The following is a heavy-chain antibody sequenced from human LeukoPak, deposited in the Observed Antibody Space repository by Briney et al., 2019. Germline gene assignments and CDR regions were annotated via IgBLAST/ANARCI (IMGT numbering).Heavy chain of an antibody. CDR2: INYGGST. CDR1: GGSFSAYY. Sequence: PSETLSLTCAVYGGSFSAYYWSWIRQPPGKGLEWSGEINYGGSTNYNPSLKSRVTISVDTSTNQFSLKLSSVTAADTAVYYCARSSLTSLLASGSHLITECFDYWGQGTLVTVSS. D-gene: IGHD2-15*01. CDR3: ARSSLTSLLASGSHLITECFDY. J-gene: IGHJ4*02. V-gene: IGHV4-34*01.